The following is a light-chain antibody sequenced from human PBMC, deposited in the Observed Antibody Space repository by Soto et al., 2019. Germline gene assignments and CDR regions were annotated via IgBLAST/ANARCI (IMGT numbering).Light chain of an antibody. CDR2: KAS. CDR3: QQRSNWPPLT. CDR1: ESVNTW. V-gene: IGKV1-5*03. J-gene: IGKJ4*01. Sequence: DVQTTQSPSTLSASVGDRVTITCRASESVNTWLAWFQQKPGKAPKLLIYKASDLESGVPSRFSGSGSGTEFTLTISSLQPDDFAVYYCQQRSNWPPLTFGGGTKVDIK.